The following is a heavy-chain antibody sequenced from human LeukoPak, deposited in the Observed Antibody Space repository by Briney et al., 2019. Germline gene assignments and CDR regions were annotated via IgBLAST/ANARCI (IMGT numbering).Heavy chain of an antibody. CDR1: GGSFSGYY. V-gene: IGHV4-34*01. CDR3: ARGGSYGSGTYLST. J-gene: IGHJ1*01. CDR2: INHSGST. Sequence: PSETLSLTCAVYGGSFSGYYWSWIRQPPGKGLEWIGEINHSGSTYYSPSLKSRVTISVDTSNNQFSLRLSSVTATDTAVYYCARGGSYGSGTYLSTWGQGTLVTVSS. D-gene: IGHD3-10*01.